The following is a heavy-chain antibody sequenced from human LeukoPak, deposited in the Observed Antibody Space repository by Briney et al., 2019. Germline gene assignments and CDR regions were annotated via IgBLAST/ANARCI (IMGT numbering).Heavy chain of an antibody. CDR1: GFTFSSYG. V-gene: IGHV3-30*18. Sequence: SGGSLRLSCAASGFTFSSYGMHWVRQAPGKGLEWVAVISYDGSNKYYADSVKGRFTISRDNSKNTLYLQMNSLRAEDTAVYYCAKDFGWESTYYYDSSGFLGASYWGQGTLVTVSS. J-gene: IGHJ4*02. CDR2: ISYDGSNK. D-gene: IGHD3-22*01. CDR3: AKDFGWESTYYYDSSGFLGASY.